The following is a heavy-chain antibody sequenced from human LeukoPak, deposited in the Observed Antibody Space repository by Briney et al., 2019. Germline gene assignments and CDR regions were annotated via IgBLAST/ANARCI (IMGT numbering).Heavy chain of an antibody. V-gene: IGHV3-23*01. Sequence: GGSLRLSCAASGFTFSSYAMSWVRQAPGKGLEWVSAISGSGGSTYYADSVRGRFTISRDNSKNTLYLQMNSLRAEDTAVYYCVKVALNYDSSGYYLHWGQGTLVTVSS. CDR1: GFTFSSYA. J-gene: IGHJ4*02. CDR2: ISGSGGST. CDR3: VKVALNYDSSGYYLH. D-gene: IGHD3-22*01.